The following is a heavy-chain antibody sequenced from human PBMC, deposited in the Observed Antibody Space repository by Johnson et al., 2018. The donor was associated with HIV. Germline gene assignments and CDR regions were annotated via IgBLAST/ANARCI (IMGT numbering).Heavy chain of an antibody. Sequence: VQLVESEGGVVQPGRSLRLSCAASGFTVSSNYMSWVRQAPGKGLEWVSGISWTSGSIGYADSVKGRFTISRDNAKNSLYLQMNSLRAEDTALYYCATGGSSWFPDAFDIWGQGTMVTVSS. V-gene: IGHV3-9*01. J-gene: IGHJ3*02. CDR2: ISWTSGSI. D-gene: IGHD6-13*01. CDR1: GFTVSSNY. CDR3: ATGGSSWFPDAFDI.